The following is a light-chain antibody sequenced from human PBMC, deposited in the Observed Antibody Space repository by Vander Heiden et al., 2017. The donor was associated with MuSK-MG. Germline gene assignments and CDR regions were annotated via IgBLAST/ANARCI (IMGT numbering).Light chain of an antibody. CDR2: AAS. CDR1: QSISSY. V-gene: IGKV1-39*01. J-gene: IGKJ3*01. Sequence: DIQMTQSPSSLSASVGDRVTITCRASQSISSYLNWYQQKPGKAPKLLIYAASSLQSGVPSRFSGSGSGTDFTLTISSRQPEDFATYYCQQSYSNPPLFTFGPGTKVDIK. CDR3: QQSYSNPPLFT.